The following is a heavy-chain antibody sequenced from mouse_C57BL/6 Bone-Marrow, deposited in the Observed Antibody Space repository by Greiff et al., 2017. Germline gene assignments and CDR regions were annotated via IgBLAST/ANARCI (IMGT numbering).Heavy chain of an antibody. CDR3: ARSSLRGFAY. J-gene: IGHJ3*01. CDR2: IDPSDSYT. CDR1: GYTFTSYW. V-gene: IGHV1-69*01. D-gene: IGHD6-1*01. Sequence: VQLQQPGAELVMPGASVKLSCKASGYTFTSYWMHWVKQRPGQGLEWIGEIDPSDSYTNYNQKFQGKSTLTVDKSSSTAYMQLSSLTSEDSAVYYCARSSLRGFAYWGQGTLVTVSA.